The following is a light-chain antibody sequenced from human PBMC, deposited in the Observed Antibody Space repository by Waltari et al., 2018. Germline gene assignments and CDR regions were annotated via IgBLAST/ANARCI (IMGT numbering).Light chain of an antibody. CDR3: QQSFSGLSWT. V-gene: IGKV1-39*01. J-gene: IGKJ1*01. CDR2: AVF. Sequence: DIQMTQSPSSLSASVGDRVTITCRASQTISTYLNWYQQKPGKAPELLIYAVFSLQSGVPSRFSGSGSGTEFTLTISSLQPEDFATYYCQQSFSGLSWTFGQGTKVEVQ. CDR1: QTISTY.